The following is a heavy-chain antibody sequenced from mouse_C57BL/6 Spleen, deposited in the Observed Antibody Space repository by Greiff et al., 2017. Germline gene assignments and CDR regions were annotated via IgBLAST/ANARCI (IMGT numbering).Heavy chain of an antibody. CDR3: ARKGAYYSNHYYAMDY. Sequence: QVQLKESGPELVKPGASVKISCKASGYSFTSYYIHWVKQRPGQGLEWIGWIYPGSGNTKYNEKFKGKATLTADTSSSTAYMQLSSLTSEDSAVYYGARKGAYYSNHYYAMDYWGQGTSVTVSS. V-gene: IGHV1-66*01. J-gene: IGHJ4*01. CDR2: IYPGSGNT. CDR1: GYSFTSYY. D-gene: IGHD2-5*01.